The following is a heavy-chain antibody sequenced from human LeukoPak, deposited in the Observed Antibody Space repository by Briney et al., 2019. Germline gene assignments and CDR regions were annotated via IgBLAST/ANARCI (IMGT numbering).Heavy chain of an antibody. J-gene: IGHJ6*02. Sequence: GGSLRLSCAAPGFTFSSYAMSWVRQAPGKGLEWVSTISGSGGSTYYADSVKGRFTISRDNSKNTLYLQMNSLRAEDTAVYYCAKDEWQLGPSGMDVWGRGTTVTVSS. D-gene: IGHD6-6*01. CDR2: ISGSGGST. CDR1: GFTFSSYA. CDR3: AKDEWQLGPSGMDV. V-gene: IGHV3-23*01.